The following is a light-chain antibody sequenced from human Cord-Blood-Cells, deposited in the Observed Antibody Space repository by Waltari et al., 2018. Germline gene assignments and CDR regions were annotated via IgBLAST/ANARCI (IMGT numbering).Light chain of an antibody. CDR1: KLGDKY. V-gene: IGLV3-1*01. CDR3: QAWDSSTDPPGDGV. Sequence: SYELTQPPSVSVSPGQTASITCSGDKLGDKYACWYQQKPGQSPVLVIYQDSKRPSGFPGRFTGSNSGNTATLTISETQAMDEADYYCQAWDSSTDPPGDGVCGGWTRLTVL. CDR2: QDS. J-gene: IGLJ2*01.